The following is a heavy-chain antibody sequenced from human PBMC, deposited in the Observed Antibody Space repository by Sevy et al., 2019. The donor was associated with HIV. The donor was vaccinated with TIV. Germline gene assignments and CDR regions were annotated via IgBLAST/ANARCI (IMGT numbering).Heavy chain of an antibody. CDR2: IYHSGST. CDR1: GGSISSGGYS. Sequence: SETLSLTCAVSGGSISSGGYSWSWIRQPPGKGLEWIGYIYHSGSTYYNPSLKSRVTISVDRSKNQFSLKLSSVTAADTAVYYCARALYDFWSDYYQPTFDYWGQGTLVTVSS. J-gene: IGHJ4*02. D-gene: IGHD3-3*01. V-gene: IGHV4-30-2*01. CDR3: ARALYDFWSDYYQPTFDY.